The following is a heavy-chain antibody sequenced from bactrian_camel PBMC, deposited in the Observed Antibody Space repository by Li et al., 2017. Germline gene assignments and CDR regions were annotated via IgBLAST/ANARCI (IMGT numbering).Heavy chain of an antibody. CDR3: AADSVGPIPTENIEASDFTY. J-gene: IGHJ6*01. CDR2: IYTGATT. D-gene: IGHD4*01. CDR1: SHTDSEHLFSRNC. Sequence: HVQLVESGGGSVQAGGSLKLSCAASSHTDSEHLFSRNCIGWFRQAPGKGREGVATIYTGATTRYADSVKGRFTISQDNAKNTVYLQIDDLKPEDTAMYYCAADSVGPIPTENIEASDFTYWGQGTQVTVS. V-gene: IGHV3S53*01.